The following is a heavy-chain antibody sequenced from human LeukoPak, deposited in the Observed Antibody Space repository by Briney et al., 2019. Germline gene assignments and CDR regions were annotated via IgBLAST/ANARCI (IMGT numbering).Heavy chain of an antibody. CDR2: IYHSGST. CDR3: ARSQSVWAAPSFDI. V-gene: IGHV4-4*02. Sequence: PSGTLCLTCAVSGGSISSSNWWSWVRQPPGKGLEWIGEIYHSGSTNYNPSLKSRVTISVDKSKNQFSLKLSSVTAADTAVYYCARSQSVWAAPSFDIWGQGTMVTVS. CDR1: GGSISSSNW. J-gene: IGHJ3*02. D-gene: IGHD7-27*01.